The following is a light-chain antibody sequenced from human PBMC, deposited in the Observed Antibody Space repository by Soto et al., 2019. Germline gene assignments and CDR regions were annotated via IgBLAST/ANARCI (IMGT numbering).Light chain of an antibody. CDR2: EAS. V-gene: IGKV1-5*03. J-gene: IGKJ2*01. CDR1: PPISRW. CDR3: QQCKGYPYT. Sequence: DIQMTQSPSNVSASVGDRVTITCRASPPISRWLAWYQQKPGKAPKLLIYEASTLEIGVSSRFSGSGSGTEFTLTISSLQHDDFATYFCQQCKGYPYTFGQGTKLEI.